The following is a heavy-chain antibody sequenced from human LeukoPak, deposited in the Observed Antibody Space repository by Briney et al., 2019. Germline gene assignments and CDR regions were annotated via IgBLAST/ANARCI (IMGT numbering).Heavy chain of an antibody. J-gene: IGHJ3*02. D-gene: IGHD6-19*01. CDR3: ARAGGWRGDAFDI. CDR1: GGSISSGDYY. V-gene: IGHV4-31*03. CDR2: IYYSGST. Sequence: SQTLSLTCTVSGGSISSGDYYWSWIRQHPGKGLEWIGYIYYSGSTYYNPSLKSRVTISLDTSKNQFSLKLSSVTAADTAVYYCARAGGWRGDAFDIWGQGTMVTVSS.